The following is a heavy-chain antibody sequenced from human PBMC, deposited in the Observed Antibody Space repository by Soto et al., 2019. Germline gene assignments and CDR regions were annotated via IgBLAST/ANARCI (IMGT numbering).Heavy chain of an antibody. D-gene: IGHD3-22*01. CDR2: IIPIFGTA. V-gene: IGHV1-69*12. Sequence: QVQLVQSGAEVKKPGSSVKVSCKASGGTFSSYAISWVRQAPGQGLEWMGGIIPIFGTANHAQKFQGRVTIPGYAPPSTSDVGLSSLRSEDTAVYYCARDLGRDSCGPNWFDPWGQGPLVTVSS. J-gene: IGHJ5*02. CDR1: GGTFSSYA. CDR3: ARDLGRDSCGPNWFDP.